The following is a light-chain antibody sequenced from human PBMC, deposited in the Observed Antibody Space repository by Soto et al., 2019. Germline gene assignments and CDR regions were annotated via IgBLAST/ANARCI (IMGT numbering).Light chain of an antibody. V-gene: IGLV2-14*01. CDR1: STDVGGHKY. CDR2: EVN. Sequence: QSALTQPASVSGSPGQSITISCTGTSTDVGGHKYVSWYQQHPGTAPKLMIFEVNGRPSGVSDRFSGSKSGNTASLTISGLQPEDEADYYCSSFSSSSTPYVFGTGTKVTVL. CDR3: SSFSSSSTPYV. J-gene: IGLJ1*01.